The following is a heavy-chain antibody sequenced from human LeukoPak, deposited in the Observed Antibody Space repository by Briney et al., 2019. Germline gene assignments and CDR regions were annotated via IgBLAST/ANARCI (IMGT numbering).Heavy chain of an antibody. CDR1: GGSISSSSYY. D-gene: IGHD6-13*01. V-gene: IGHV4-39*01. J-gene: IGHJ3*02. CDR3: ARAGIAAAGPDAFDI. Sequence: SETLSLTCTVSGGSISSSSYYWGWIRQPPGKGLEWIGSIYYSGSTYYNPSLKSRVTISVDTSENQFSLKLSSVTAADTAVYYCARAGIAAAGPDAFDIWGQGTMVTVSS. CDR2: IYYSGST.